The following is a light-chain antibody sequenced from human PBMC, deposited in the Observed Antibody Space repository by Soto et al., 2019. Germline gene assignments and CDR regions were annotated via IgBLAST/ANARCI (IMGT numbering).Light chain of an antibody. V-gene: IGKV3-20*01. CDR3: QQYGSTPLT. CDR1: QSVITY. Sequence: ESVLTQSPGTLSLSPGERATLSCRASQSVITYLAWYQQKPGQAPRLLIYGASSRATGIPDRFSGCGSGTDFTLTISRLEPEDVAVYYCQQYGSTPLTVGGRTKVEIK. J-gene: IGKJ4*01. CDR2: GAS.